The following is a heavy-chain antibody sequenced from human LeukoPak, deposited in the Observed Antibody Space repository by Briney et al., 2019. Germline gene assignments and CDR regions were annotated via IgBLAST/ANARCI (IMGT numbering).Heavy chain of an antibody. CDR1: GFTFSRYA. J-gene: IGHJ6*02. V-gene: IGHV3-23*01. Sequence: PGGSLRLSCAASGFTFSRYAMSWVRQAPGKGLEWVSAISGSGGSTYYADSVKGRLTISRDNSKNTLYLQMNSLRAEDTAVYYCAKDGIPPYYYYGMDVWGQGTTVTVSS. CDR2: ISGSGGST. CDR3: AKDGIPPYYYYGMDV. D-gene: IGHD1-26*01.